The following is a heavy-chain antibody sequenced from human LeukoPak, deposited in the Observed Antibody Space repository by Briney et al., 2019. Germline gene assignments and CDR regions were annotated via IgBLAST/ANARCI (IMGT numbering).Heavy chain of an antibody. J-gene: IGHJ3*02. CDR3: ARAWKYSGSFDI. CDR1: GDSVSSNSAA. D-gene: IGHD1-26*01. Sequence: SQTLSLTFAISGDSVSSNSAAWNWIRQSPSRGLEWLGRTYYRSKWYNDYAVSVKSRITINPDTSKNQFSLQLNSVTPEDTAVYYRARAWKYSGSFDIWGQGTMVTVSS. CDR2: TYYRSKWYN. V-gene: IGHV6-1*01.